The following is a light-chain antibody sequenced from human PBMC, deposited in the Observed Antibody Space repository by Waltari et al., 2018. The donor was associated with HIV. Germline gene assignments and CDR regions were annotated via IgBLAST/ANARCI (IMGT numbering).Light chain of an antibody. V-gene: IGLV1-40*01. CDR1: SSNIGAGYH. CDR2: GNS. CDR3: QSHDSSLSGYV. J-gene: IGLJ1*01. Sequence: QSVLTQPPSVSGAPGQRVTISCTGSSSNIGAGYHVHWYQQLPGKAPKIPIYGNSNRPSGVPDRFSGSKSGTSASLAITGLQAEDEADYYCQSHDSSLSGYVFGTGTKVTVL.